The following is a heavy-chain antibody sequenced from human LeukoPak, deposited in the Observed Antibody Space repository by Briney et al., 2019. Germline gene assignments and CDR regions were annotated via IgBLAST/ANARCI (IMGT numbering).Heavy chain of an antibody. J-gene: IGHJ6*03. Sequence: PGGSLRLSCAASGFTFSSYSMNWVRQAPGKGLEWVSSISSSSSYIYYADSVKGRFTISRDNAKNSLYLQMNSLRAEDTAVYYCARDPHSNYYMDVWGKGTTVTVSS. V-gene: IGHV3-21*01. CDR3: ARDPHSNYYMDV. CDR2: ISSSSSYI. CDR1: GFTFSSYS.